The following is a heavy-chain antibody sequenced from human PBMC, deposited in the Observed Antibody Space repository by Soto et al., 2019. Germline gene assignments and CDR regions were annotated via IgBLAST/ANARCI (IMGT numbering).Heavy chain of an antibody. CDR2: INAGNGNT. V-gene: IGHV1-3*01. CDR3: ARSEGSYYYGSGPFDY. D-gene: IGHD3-10*01. Sequence: QVQLVQSGAEVKKPGASVKVSCKASGYTFTSYAMHWVRQAPGQRLEWMGWINAGNGNTKYSQKFQGRVTITRDTSASTAYMELSSLRSEDTAVYYCARSEGSYYYGSGPFDYWGQGTLVTVSS. J-gene: IGHJ4*02. CDR1: GYTFTSYA.